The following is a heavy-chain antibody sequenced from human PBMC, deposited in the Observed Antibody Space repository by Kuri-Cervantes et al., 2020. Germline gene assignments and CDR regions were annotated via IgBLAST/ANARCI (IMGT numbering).Heavy chain of an antibody. CDR1: GYTFTSYG. D-gene: IGHD2-15*01. CDR2: ISAYNGNT. Sequence: VKVYCKAAGYTFTSYGMSWVRQSPGQGLEWMGWISAYNGNTNYAQKLQGRVTMTTDTSTSTAYMELRSLRSDDTAVYYCARYRGSLSSDRNFDYWGQGTLVTVSS. J-gene: IGHJ4*02. V-gene: IGHV1-18*01. CDR3: ARYRGSLSSDRNFDY.